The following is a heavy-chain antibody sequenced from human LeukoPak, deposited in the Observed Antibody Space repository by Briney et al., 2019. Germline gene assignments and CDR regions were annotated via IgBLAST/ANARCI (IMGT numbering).Heavy chain of an antibody. V-gene: IGHV4-39*07. CDR2: MYYSGST. CDR1: GGSISSSSYY. J-gene: IGHJ4*02. Sequence: SETLSRTCSVSGGSISSSSYYWGWIRQPPGKGLEWIGSMYYSGSTYYNPSLKSRVTISVDTSKNQFSLKLSSVTAADTAFFYCARLGGGYAFFDYWGQGTLVTVSS. D-gene: IGHD5-12*01. CDR3: ARLGGGYAFFDY.